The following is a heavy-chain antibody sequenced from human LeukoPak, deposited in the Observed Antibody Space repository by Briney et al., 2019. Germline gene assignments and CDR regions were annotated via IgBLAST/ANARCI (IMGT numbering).Heavy chain of an antibody. D-gene: IGHD4-17*01. CDR2: ISGSGGST. V-gene: IGHV3-23*01. Sequence: SGGSLRLSCAASGFTVSSNYMSWVRQAPGKGLEWVSAISGSGGSTYYADSVKGRFTISRDNSKNTLYLQMNSLRAEDTAVYYCAKDARRDYGDPKWGTDAFDIWGQGTMVTVSS. CDR1: GFTVSSNY. CDR3: AKDARRDYGDPKWGTDAFDI. J-gene: IGHJ3*02.